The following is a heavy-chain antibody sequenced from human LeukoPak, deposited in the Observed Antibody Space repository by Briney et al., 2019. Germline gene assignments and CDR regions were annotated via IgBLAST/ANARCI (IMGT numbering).Heavy chain of an antibody. D-gene: IGHD3-10*01. CDR1: GGSISVYY. J-gene: IGHJ4*02. CDR2: IYNSGST. V-gene: IGHV4-59*01. Sequence: SETLSLTCTVSGGSISVYYWSWIRQPPGKGLEWIGDIYNSGSTNYNPSLKSRLTISVDTSKNQFSLKLSSVTAADTAVYYCARDRELGYWGQGTLVTVSS. CDR3: ARDRELGY.